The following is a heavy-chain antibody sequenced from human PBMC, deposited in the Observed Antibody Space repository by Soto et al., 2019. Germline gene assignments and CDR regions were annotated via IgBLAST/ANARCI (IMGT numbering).Heavy chain of an antibody. CDR1: GVTFNSYA. CDR3: AKDRTTAPRYFDL. Sequence: GGCIRLSCAASGVTFNSYAMSWVRQAPGKGLEWVSAISGSGGSTYYADSVKGRFTISRDNSKNTRYLQMNSLRAEDTAVYHCAKDRTTAPRYFDLWGRGTLVTVSS. CDR2: ISGSGGST. J-gene: IGHJ2*01. D-gene: IGHD1-7*01. V-gene: IGHV3-23*01.